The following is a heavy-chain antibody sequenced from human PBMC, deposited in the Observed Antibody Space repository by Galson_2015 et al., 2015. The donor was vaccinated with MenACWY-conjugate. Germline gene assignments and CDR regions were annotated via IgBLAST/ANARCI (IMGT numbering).Heavy chain of an antibody. CDR2: ISAYNGNT. CDR1: GYTFTSYG. D-gene: IGHD3-3*01. V-gene: IGHV1-18*01. Sequence: SVKVSCKASGYTFTSYGISWVRQAPGQGLEWMGWISAYNGNTNYAQKLQGRVTMTTDTSTSTAYMELRSLRSDDTAVYYCARSILNFDTFGVVIGDDYWGQGTLVTVSS. CDR3: ARSILNFDTFGVVIGDDY. J-gene: IGHJ4*02.